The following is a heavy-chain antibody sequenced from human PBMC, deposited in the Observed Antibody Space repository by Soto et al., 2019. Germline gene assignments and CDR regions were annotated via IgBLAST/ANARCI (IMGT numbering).Heavy chain of an antibody. CDR2: IYYTGST. V-gene: IGHV4-61*01. J-gene: IGHJ4*02. CDR1: GGSVSSASYY. D-gene: IGHD6-13*01. Sequence: SETLSLTCTVSGGSVSSASYYWTWIRQPPGKGLEWIGYIYYTGSTNYNPSLKSRVTISVDTSKNQFSLKLSSVTAADTAVYYCARTGSAAAGLYYFDYWGQGTLVTVSS. CDR3: ARTGSAAAGLYYFDY.